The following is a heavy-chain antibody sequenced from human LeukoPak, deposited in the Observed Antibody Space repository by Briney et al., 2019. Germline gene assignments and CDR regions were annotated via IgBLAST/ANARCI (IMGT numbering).Heavy chain of an antibody. CDR3: VRDIYIRRDSWYDVRSFDT. J-gene: IGHJ4*02. V-gene: IGHV3-74*01. Sequence: GGSLRLSRVASGFTFSTYWMHWVRQAPGKGLVWVSRINSDGSTTIYADSVKGRFTMSRDNAKNTLYLQMNSLRAEDMAVYYCVRDIYIRRDSWYDVRSFDTWGQGTLVTVSS. CDR2: INSDGSTT. D-gene: IGHD3-3*01. CDR1: GFTFSTYW.